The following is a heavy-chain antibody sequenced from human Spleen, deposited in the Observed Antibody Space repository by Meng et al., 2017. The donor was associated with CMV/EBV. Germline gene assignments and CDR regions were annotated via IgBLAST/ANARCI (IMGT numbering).Heavy chain of an antibody. V-gene: IGHV1-2*02. J-gene: IGHJ4*02. Sequence: GQVLTSGAVVKTPGACGMVSCKASGYTLTGSFMHWVRPAPRQGLGWMGWLNPNSGGTNYEQKFQGRVTMTRDTSISPAYMELSRLRSDDTAVYYCARDRRGGPLDYWGQGTLVTVSS. CDR3: ARDRRGGPLDY. CDR2: LNPNSGGT. D-gene: IGHD3-16*01. CDR1: GYTLTGSF.